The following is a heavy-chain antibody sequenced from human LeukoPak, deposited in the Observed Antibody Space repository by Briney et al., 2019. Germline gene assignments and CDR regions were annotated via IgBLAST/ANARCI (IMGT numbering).Heavy chain of an antibody. V-gene: IGHV4-34*01. Sequence: KPWETLSLTCAVYGGSLSGYYWSWIHQPPGKGLEWIGEINHSGSTNYNPSLKSRVTISVDTSKNQFSLKLSSVTAADTAVYYCARGPRYGDYGRYFDLWGRGTLVTVSS. CDR1: GGSLSGYY. CDR2: INHSGST. J-gene: IGHJ2*01. D-gene: IGHD4-17*01. CDR3: ARGPRYGDYGRYFDL.